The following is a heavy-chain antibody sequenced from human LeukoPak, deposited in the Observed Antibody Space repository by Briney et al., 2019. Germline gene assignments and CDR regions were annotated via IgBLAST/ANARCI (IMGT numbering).Heavy chain of an antibody. J-gene: IGHJ4*02. CDR3: ANPPDGYNSGAFGY. Sequence: TGRSLRLSCAASGFTFSSYGMHWVRQAPGKGLEWVALIWYDGTNKYYADSVKGRFTISRDNSKNTLYLQMNSLRVEDTAVYYCANPPDGYNSGAFGYWGQGTLVTVSS. D-gene: IGHD5-24*01. V-gene: IGHV3-33*06. CDR1: GFTFSSYG. CDR2: IWYDGTNK.